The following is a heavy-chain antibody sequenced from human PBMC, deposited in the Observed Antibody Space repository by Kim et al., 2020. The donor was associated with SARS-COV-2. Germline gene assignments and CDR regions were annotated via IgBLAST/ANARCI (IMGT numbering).Heavy chain of an antibody. CDR1: GGSLSSRNYY. V-gene: IGHV4-39*01. CDR2: MYYSGST. D-gene: IGHD3-22*01. J-gene: IGHJ4*02. CDR3: TRLRDPKPSYYDSSGYYYFAS. Sequence: SETLSLTCTVSGGSLSSRNYYWGWIRQPPGKGLEWIGSMYYSGSTYYNPSLESRVTISADTSKNQISLKLISVTAADTAVYYCTRLRDPKPSYYDSSGYYYFASGGQGTLVTVSS.